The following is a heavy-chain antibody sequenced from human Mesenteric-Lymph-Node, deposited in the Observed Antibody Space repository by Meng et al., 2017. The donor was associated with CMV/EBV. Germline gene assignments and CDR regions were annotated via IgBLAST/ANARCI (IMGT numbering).Heavy chain of an antibody. Sequence: GGSLRLSCAASGFTFSSYSMNWVRQAPGKGLEWVSSISSSSSYIYYADSVKGRFTISRDNAKNPLYLQMNSLRAEDTAVYYCARDGGLYSSSPSDSWGQGTLVTVSS. CDR1: GFTFSSYS. CDR3: ARDGGLYSSSPSDS. CDR2: ISSSSSYI. D-gene: IGHD6-6*01. J-gene: IGHJ4*02. V-gene: IGHV3-21*01.